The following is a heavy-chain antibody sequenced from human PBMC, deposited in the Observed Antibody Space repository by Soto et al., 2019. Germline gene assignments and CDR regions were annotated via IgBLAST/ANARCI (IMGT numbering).Heavy chain of an antibody. Sequence: QVQLVQAGAEVKKTGASVKVTCKASGYTFTSYGISWVRQAPGQGLAWMGWISAYNGNTNSAQKLQGRVTMTTDTSPSTAYMELGSLRSDDTAVYYCATCLPVVAADYRGQGTLGTV. J-gene: IGHJ4*02. V-gene: IGHV1-18*04. D-gene: IGHD2-15*01. CDR2: ISAYNGNT. CDR3: ATCLPVVAADY. CDR1: GYTFTSYG.